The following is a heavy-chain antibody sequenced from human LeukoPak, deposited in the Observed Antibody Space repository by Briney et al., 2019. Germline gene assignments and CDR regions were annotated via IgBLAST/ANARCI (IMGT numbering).Heavy chain of an antibody. Sequence: PSETLSLTCIVSGGPISVDYWNWIRQAPGEGLEWIGYIYYTGRTKYNPSLASRLTISIDTSKGQFSLRLTSVTAADTAVYYCAEMTIHGDSVLWGQGSLVTVSS. V-gene: IGHV4-59*01. CDR3: AEMTIHGDSVL. D-gene: IGHD2-21*02. CDR1: GGPISVDY. CDR2: IYYTGRT. J-gene: IGHJ4*02.